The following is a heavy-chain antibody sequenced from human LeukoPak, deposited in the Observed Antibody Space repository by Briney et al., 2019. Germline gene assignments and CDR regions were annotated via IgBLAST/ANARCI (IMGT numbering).Heavy chain of an antibody. CDR3: ARLSGYDYFDY. D-gene: IGHD5-12*01. CDR2: LSTTDDGT. J-gene: IGHJ4*02. Sequence: GGSLRLSCAASGFTFTRYAMSWVRQAPGKGLEWVSSLSTTDDGTYYADSVKGRFTISRDNSKNTLYLQMISLRVEDTAVYHCARLSGYDYFDYWGQGTLVTVSS. V-gene: IGHV3-23*01. CDR1: GFTFTRYA.